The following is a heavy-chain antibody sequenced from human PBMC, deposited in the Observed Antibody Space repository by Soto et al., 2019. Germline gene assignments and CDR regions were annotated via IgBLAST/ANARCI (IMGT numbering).Heavy chain of an antibody. CDR2: INHSGST. D-gene: IGHD3-10*01. V-gene: IGHV4-34*01. Sequence: SETLSLTCAVYGGSFSGYYWSWIRQPPGKGLEWIGEINHSGSTNHNPSLKSRVTISVDTSKNQFSLKLSSVTAADTAVYYCARGLSRDYNWFDPWGQGTLVTVSS. CDR1: GGSFSGYY. J-gene: IGHJ5*02. CDR3: ARGLSRDYNWFDP.